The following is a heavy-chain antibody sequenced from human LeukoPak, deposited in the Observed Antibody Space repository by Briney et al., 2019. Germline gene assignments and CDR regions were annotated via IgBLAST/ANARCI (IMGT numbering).Heavy chain of an antibody. J-gene: IGHJ4*02. V-gene: IGHV4-34*01. CDR3: ARGRVYLYYFDY. CDR2: INHSGST. Sequence: SETLSLTCAVYGGSFSGYYWSWIRQPPGKGLEWIGEINHSGSTNYNPSLKSRGTISVDPSKNQFSLKLSSVTAADTAVDYCARGRVYLYYFDYWGQGTLVTVSS. D-gene: IGHD5/OR15-5a*01. CDR1: GGSFSGYY.